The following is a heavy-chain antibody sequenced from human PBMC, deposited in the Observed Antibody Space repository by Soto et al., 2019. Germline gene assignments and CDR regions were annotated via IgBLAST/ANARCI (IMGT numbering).Heavy chain of an antibody. J-gene: IGHJ4*02. CDR3: AGAYRGYCSSSSCYGALGF. CDR2: ISGSGSPT. CDR1: GFTFSDYY. V-gene: IGHV3-11*01. Sequence: QVQVVESGGTLVKPGGSLRLSCAASGFTFSDYYMGWIRQAPGKGLEWVSYISGSGSPTYFADSVKGRFTISRDNAKNSLSLQMNRLRAEDTAVYYCAGAYRGYCSSSSCYGALGFWGQGTLVTVSS. D-gene: IGHD2-2*01.